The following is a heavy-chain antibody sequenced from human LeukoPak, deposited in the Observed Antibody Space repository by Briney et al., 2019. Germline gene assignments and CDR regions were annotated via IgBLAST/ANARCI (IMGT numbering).Heavy chain of an antibody. Sequence: PSETPSLTCTVSGGSINSYYWSWIRQPQGKGLEWIGYIFYSGTTNYNPSLTSRVTISVDSSKKQFSLNLSSVTAADTAVYFCARSRYTSGWYESWGQGTLVTVSS. D-gene: IGHD6-19*01. V-gene: IGHV4-59*01. CDR3: ARSRYTSGWYES. CDR2: IFYSGTT. J-gene: IGHJ5*01. CDR1: GGSINSYY.